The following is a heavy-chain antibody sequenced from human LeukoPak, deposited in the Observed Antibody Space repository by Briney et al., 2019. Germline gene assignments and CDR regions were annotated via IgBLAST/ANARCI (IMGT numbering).Heavy chain of an antibody. D-gene: IGHD5-18*01. CDR3: AKGPGRIQLWSEN. V-gene: IGHV3-30*18. CDR1: GFTFSSYG. CDR2: ISYDGSNK. Sequence: QPGGSLRLSCAASGFTFSSYGMHWVRQAPGKGLEWVAVISYDGSNKYYADSVKGRFTISRDNSKNTLYLQMNSLRAEDTAVYYCAKGPGRIQLWSENWGQGTLVTVSS. J-gene: IGHJ4*02.